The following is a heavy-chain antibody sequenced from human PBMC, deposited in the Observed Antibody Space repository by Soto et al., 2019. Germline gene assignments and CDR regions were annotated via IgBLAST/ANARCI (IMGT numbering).Heavy chain of an antibody. CDR3: ARASTIAAREGYY. V-gene: IGHV3-30-3*01. Sequence: QVQLVESGGGVVQPGRSLRLSCAASGFTFSSYAMHWVRQAPGKGLEWVAVISYDGSNKYYADSVKGRFTISRDNSKNTLYLQMNSLRAEDTAVYYCARASTIAAREGYYWGQGTLVTVSS. J-gene: IGHJ4*02. CDR2: ISYDGSNK. CDR1: GFTFSSYA. D-gene: IGHD6-6*01.